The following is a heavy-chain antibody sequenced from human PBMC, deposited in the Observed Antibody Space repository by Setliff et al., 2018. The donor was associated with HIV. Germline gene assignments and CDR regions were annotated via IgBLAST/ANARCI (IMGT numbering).Heavy chain of an antibody. J-gene: IGHJ4*02. CDR2: VNPTGRP. D-gene: IGHD2-21*01. Sequence: SETLSLTCTVSGEPFNGFYWTWIRQPPGKGLEWIGDVNPTGRPNYSPSLKSRVTMSLDTSKNQFSLNLESVTAADTALYYCATTGQGRAYFDFWGQGSLVTVSS. V-gene: IGHV4-34*01. CDR1: GEPFNGFY. CDR3: ATTGQGRAYFDF.